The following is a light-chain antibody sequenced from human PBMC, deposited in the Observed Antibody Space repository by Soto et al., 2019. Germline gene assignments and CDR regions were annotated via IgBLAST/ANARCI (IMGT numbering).Light chain of an antibody. CDR1: SSDVGGYNY. CDR3: SSYGGSNNYV. CDR2: EVS. V-gene: IGLV2-8*01. J-gene: IGLJ1*01. Sequence: QSVLTQPPSASGSPGQSVTISCTGTSSDVGGYNYVSWYQHHPGKAPKLTIYEVSKRPSGVPDRFSGSKSGNTASLTVSGLQAEDEADYYCSSYGGSNNYVFGTGTKVTVL.